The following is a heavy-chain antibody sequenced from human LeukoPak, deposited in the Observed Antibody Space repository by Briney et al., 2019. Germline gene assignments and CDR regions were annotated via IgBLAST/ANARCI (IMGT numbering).Heavy chain of an antibody. J-gene: IGHJ4*02. V-gene: IGHV5-51*01. D-gene: IGHD2-2*01. CDR3: ARQSSTFDY. Sequence: GESLKIFCEASGYTFTSYWIGWVRQMPGKGLEWMGIIYPGDSDIRYSPSFQGQVTISADKSISTAYLQWSSLKASDTAMYFCARQSSTFDYWGQGTLVTVSS. CDR2: IYPGDSDI. CDR1: GYTFTSYW.